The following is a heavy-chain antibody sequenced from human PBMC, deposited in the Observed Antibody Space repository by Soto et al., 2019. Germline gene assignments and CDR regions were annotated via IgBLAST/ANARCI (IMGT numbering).Heavy chain of an antibody. J-gene: IGHJ5*02. CDR2: IYHSGNT. V-gene: IGHV4-4*02. CDR1: GGSISSDNW. Sequence: QVHLQESGPDLVRPSETLYLTCSFFGGSISSDNWWSWVRQTPGKGLEWIGEIYHSGNTNYNPSLKSRVTISVDKSKNQFSLKVTSVTAADTALYYCARLITWGQGTLVTVSS. CDR3: ARLIT. D-gene: IGHD2-8*01.